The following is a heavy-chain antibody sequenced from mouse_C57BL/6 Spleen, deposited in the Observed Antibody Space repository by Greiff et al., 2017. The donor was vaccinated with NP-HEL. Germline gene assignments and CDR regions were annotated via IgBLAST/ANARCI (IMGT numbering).Heavy chain of an antibody. CDR2: IRNKANGYTT. J-gene: IGHJ2*01. V-gene: IGHV7-3*01. CDR3: ARWGVVDYFDY. Sequence: EVMLVESGGGLVQPGGSLSLSCAASGFTFTDYYMSWVRQPPGKALEWLGFIRNKANGYTTEYSASVKGRFTISRDNSQSILYLQMNALRAEDSATYYCARWGVVDYFDYWGQGTTLTVSS. D-gene: IGHD1-1*01. CDR1: GFTFTDYY.